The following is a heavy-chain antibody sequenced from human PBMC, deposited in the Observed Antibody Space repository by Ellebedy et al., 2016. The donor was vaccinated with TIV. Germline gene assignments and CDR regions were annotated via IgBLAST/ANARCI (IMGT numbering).Heavy chain of an antibody. Sequence: MPSETLSLTCAVSGGSISIGGHYWNWIRQLPGTGLEWIGYIYHTGSTYYSPSLRRRLTMSVDTSKNQFSLRLSSVTAADTAVYYCAVQVVAATPGRLDSWGQGTLVTVSS. CDR3: AVQVVAATPGRLDS. D-gene: IGHD2-15*01. V-gene: IGHV4-31*11. J-gene: IGHJ4*02. CDR2: IYHTGST. CDR1: GGSISIGGHY.